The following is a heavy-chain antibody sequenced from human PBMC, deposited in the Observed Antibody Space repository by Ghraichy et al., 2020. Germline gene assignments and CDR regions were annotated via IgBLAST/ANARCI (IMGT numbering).Heavy chain of an antibody. CDR3: ARALSYYDSSGYTPPYYYYGMDV. J-gene: IGHJ6*02. D-gene: IGHD3-22*01. V-gene: IGHV3-13*05. Sequence: LTCAASGFTFSSYDMHWVRQATGKGLEWVSAIGTAGDPYYPGSVKGRFTISRENAKNSLYLQMNSLRAGDTAVYYCARALSYYDSSGYTPPYYYYGMDVWGQGTTVTVSS. CDR2: IGTAGDP. CDR1: GFTFSSYD.